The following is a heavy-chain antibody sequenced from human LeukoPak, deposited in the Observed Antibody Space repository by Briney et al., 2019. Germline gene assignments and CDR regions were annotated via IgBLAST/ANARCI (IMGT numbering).Heavy chain of an antibody. V-gene: IGHV5-51*01. D-gene: IGHD1-26*01. CDR2: IYPGDSGP. J-gene: IGHJ3*01. Sequence: GASLKISFKVSGYSFTSYCIGWVRQMPGKGLEWMGIIYPGDSGPTYSPSFQGQVTISVDKSINTAYLQWSSLQASDPAMYYCGMSGDRVPLQDDVFDVWGQGTMVTVST. CDR1: GYSFTSYC. CDR3: GMSGDRVPLQDDVFDV.